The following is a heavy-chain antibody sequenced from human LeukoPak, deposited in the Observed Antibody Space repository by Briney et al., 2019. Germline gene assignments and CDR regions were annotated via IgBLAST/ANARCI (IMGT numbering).Heavy chain of an antibody. Sequence: SETLSLTCAVSGDSVSSGGYYCTWIRQHPGKGLEWIGYISNSGTTSYNPSLESRVSISVDTSNNQFSLRLSSVTAADTAVYYCARDVVVTSSPDAFDIWGQGTMVTVSS. CDR2: ISNSGTT. D-gene: IGHD2-21*02. V-gene: IGHV4-31*11. CDR1: GDSVSSGGYY. CDR3: ARDVVVTSSPDAFDI. J-gene: IGHJ3*02.